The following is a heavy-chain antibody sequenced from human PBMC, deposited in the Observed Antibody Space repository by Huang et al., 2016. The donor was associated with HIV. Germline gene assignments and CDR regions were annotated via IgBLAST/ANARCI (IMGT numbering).Heavy chain of an antibody. V-gene: IGHV3-23*01. Sequence: EVQLLESGGGLVQPGGSLRLSCAASGFTFNKYVMSWVRQAPGKGLGWVSTISIRGGSTSYADSVKGRCNISRDNSENTVYLQMNSLTAEDTAVYYCAKDRTVVVEDYFDYWGQGTLVTVSS. CDR2: ISIRGGST. J-gene: IGHJ4*02. CDR3: AKDRTVVVEDYFDY. D-gene: IGHD2-15*01. CDR1: GFTFNKYV.